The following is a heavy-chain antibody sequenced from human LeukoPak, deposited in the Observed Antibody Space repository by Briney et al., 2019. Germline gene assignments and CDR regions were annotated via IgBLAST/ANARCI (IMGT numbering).Heavy chain of an antibody. CDR3: AKNLPGSTGPIDY. CDR2: ISYDGSNK. V-gene: IGHV3-30*18. CDR1: GFTFSSYG. D-gene: IGHD3-10*01. J-gene: IGHJ4*02. Sequence: GGSLRLSCAASGFTFSSYGMQWVRQAPGKGLEWVAVISYDGSNKYYADSVKGRFTISRDNSKNTLYLQMNSLRAEDTAVYYCAKNLPGSTGPIDYWGQGTLVTVSS.